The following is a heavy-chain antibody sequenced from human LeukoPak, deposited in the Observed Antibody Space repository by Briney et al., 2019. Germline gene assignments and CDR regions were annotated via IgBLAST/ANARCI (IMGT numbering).Heavy chain of an antibody. D-gene: IGHD3-22*01. J-gene: IGHJ4*02. CDR3: TTDSYYDSRGYYYFSLWDY. CDR2: IKSETDGGTT. CDR1: GFAFTNAW. V-gene: IGHV3-15*01. Sequence: PGGSLRLSCAASGFAFTNAWMSWVRQAPGKGLEGFGHIKSETDGGTTDYAAPVKGRFTMSRDDSKDTLFLQMHSLKTEDTAVYYCTTDSYYDSRGYYYFSLWDYWGQGTLVTVSS.